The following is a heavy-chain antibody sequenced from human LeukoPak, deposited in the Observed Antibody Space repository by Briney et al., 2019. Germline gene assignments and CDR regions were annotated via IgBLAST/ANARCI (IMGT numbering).Heavy chain of an antibody. Sequence: NPSQTLSLTCTVSGGSISSGSYYWSWIRQPAGKGLEWIGRIYTSGSTNYNPSLKSRVTISVDTSKNQFSLKLSSVTAADTAVYYCAASSGWYNDAFDTWGQGTMVTVSS. V-gene: IGHV4-61*02. CDR3: AASSGWYNDAFDT. D-gene: IGHD6-19*01. CDR2: IYTSGST. CDR1: GGSISSGSYY. J-gene: IGHJ3*02.